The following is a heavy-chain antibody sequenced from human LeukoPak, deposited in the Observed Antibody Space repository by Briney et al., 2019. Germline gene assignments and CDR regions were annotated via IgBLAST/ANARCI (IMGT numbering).Heavy chain of an antibody. D-gene: IGHD2-2*01. CDR1: GGSISSGGYY. CDR2: IYYSGST. V-gene: IGHV4-61*08. CDR3: ARGYCSSTSCLKASRWFDP. Sequence: PSQTLSLTCTVSGGSISSGGYYWSWIRQHPGKGLEWIGYIYYSGSTNYNPSLKSRVTISVDTSKNQFSLKLSSVTAADTAVYYCARGYCSSTSCLKASRWFDPWGQGTLVTVSS. J-gene: IGHJ5*02.